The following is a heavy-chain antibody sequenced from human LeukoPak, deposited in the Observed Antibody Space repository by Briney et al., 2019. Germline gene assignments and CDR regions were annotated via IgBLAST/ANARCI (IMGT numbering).Heavy chain of an antibody. CDR1: GFTFSSYA. Sequence: GGSLRLSCAASGFTFSSYAMSWVRQAPGKGLEWVSAISGSGGSTYYAGSVKGRFTISRDNSKNTLYLQMNSLRAEDTAVYYCAKNSGSGWYEVEYFQHWGQGTLVTVSS. CDR3: AKNSGSGWYEVEYFQH. V-gene: IGHV3-23*01. CDR2: ISGSGGST. J-gene: IGHJ1*01. D-gene: IGHD6-19*01.